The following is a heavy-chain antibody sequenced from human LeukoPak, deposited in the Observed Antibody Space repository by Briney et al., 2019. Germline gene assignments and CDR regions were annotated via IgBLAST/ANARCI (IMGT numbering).Heavy chain of an antibody. CDR2: IYYSGST. CDR1: GGSFSSGSYY. CDR3: ASKSSDHGELRFDY. D-gene: IGHD4-17*01. Sequence: SETLSLTCTVSGGSFSSGSYYWSWIRQPPGKGLEWIGYIYYSGSTNYNPSLKSRVTISVDTSKNQFSLKLSSVTAADTAVYYCASKSSDHGELRFDYWGQGALVTVSS. J-gene: IGHJ4*02. V-gene: IGHV4-61*01.